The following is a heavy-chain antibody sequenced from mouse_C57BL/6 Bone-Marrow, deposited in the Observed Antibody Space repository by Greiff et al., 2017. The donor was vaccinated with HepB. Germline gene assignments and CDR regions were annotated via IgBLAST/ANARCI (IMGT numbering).Heavy chain of an antibody. CDR3: ARGVSDGYYSFAY. V-gene: IGHV1-81*01. Sequence: QVQLQQSGAELARPGASVKLSCKASGYTFTSYGISWVKQRPGQGLEWIGEIYPRSGNTYYNEKFKGKATLTADKSSSTAYMELRSLTSEDSAVYFCARGVSDGYYSFAYWGQGTLVTVSA. J-gene: IGHJ3*01. CDR2: IYPRSGNT. CDR1: GYTFTSYG. D-gene: IGHD2-3*01.